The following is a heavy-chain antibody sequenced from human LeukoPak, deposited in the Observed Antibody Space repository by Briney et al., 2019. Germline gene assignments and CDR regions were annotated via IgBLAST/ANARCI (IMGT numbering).Heavy chain of an antibody. D-gene: IGHD3-3*01. CDR1: GGSIRSGGHY. V-gene: IGHV4-31*03. CDR2: IYSSGNT. CDR3: ARSSLGFWSGELDY. J-gene: IGHJ4*02. Sequence: SQTLSLTCTVSGGSIRSGGHYWSWIRQHPGKGLEWIGYIYSSGNTYYNPSLKSRVTISVDTSKNQFSLKLSSVTAADTAVYYCARSSLGFWSGELDYWGQGTLVTVSS.